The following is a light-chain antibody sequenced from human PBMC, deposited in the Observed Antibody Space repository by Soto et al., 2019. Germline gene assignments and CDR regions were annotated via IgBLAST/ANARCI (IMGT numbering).Light chain of an antibody. J-gene: IGLJ1*01. V-gene: IGLV2-14*01. CDR2: EVS. CDR3: SVYTSSSTDV. Sequence: QSVLTQPASVSGSLGQSITISCTGTSRDVGGYDYVSWYQHHPGKAPKLTIYEVSNRPSGVSNRFSGSKSGNTASLTISGLQAEDEAEYYCSVYTSSSTDVSGNRSKVTVL. CDR1: SRDVGGYDY.